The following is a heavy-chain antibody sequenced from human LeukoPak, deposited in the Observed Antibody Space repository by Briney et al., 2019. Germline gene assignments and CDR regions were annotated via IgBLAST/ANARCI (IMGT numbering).Heavy chain of an antibody. CDR1: GFTFSSYS. J-gene: IGHJ3*02. CDR2: ISSSSSYI. D-gene: IGHD3-9*01. V-gene: IGHV3-21*01. CDR3: ARAPYDILTGYREDDAFDI. Sequence: PGGSLRLSCAASGFTFSSYSMNWVRQAPGKGLEWVSSISSSSSYIYYADSVKGRFTISRDNAKNSLYLRMNSLRAKDTAVYYCARAPYDILTGYREDDAFDIWGQGTMVTVSS.